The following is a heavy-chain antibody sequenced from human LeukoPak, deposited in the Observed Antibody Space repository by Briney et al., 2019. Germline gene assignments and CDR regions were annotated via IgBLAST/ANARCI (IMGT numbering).Heavy chain of an antibody. Sequence: PSETLSLTCTVPGGSISNYYWSWIRLPAGKGLEWIGRIYTSGNIDYNASLKSRVTMSVDTSRNQFSLKLWSVTAADTAVFYCARESKTYDGSGYYHDSWGQGTLVTVSS. J-gene: IGHJ4*02. D-gene: IGHD3-22*01. CDR2: IYTSGNI. CDR1: GGSISNYY. V-gene: IGHV4-4*07. CDR3: ARESKTYDGSGYYHDS.